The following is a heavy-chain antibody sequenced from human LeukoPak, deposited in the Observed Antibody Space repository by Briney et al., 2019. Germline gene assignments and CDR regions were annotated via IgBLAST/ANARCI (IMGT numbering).Heavy chain of an antibody. CDR3: ARAGPYPMLYSWNYMFDP. V-gene: IGHV1-69*05. Sequence: GASVKVSCKASGGTFSSYAISWVRQAPGQGLEWMGGIIPIFGTANYAQKFQGRVTITTDESTSTAYMELSSLRSEDTAVYYCARAGPYPMLYSWNYMFDPWGQGTLVTVSS. D-gene: IGHD1-7*01. J-gene: IGHJ5*02. CDR1: GGTFSSYA. CDR2: IIPIFGTA.